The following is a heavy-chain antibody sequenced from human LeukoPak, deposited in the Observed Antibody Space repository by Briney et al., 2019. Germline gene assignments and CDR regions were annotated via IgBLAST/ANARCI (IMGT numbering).Heavy chain of an antibody. D-gene: IGHD3-10*01. Sequence: ASVKVSCKASGYTFTGYYMHWVRQAPGQGLELMGWINPNSGGTNYAQKFQGRVTMTRDTSISTAYMELSRLRSDDTAVYYCARATAFLLWFGELMGAFDIWGQGTMVTVSS. CDR2: INPNSGGT. CDR1: GYTFTGYY. CDR3: ARATAFLLWFGELMGAFDI. V-gene: IGHV1-2*02. J-gene: IGHJ3*02.